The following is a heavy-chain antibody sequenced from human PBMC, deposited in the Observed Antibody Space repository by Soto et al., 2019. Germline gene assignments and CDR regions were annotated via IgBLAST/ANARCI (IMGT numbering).Heavy chain of an antibody. D-gene: IGHD2-21*02. J-gene: IGHJ3*01. CDR3: ARVERGTATSVVDAFDV. CDR1: GGFVSSGSYY. Sequence: QVQLQQWGAGLLKPSETLSLTCAVYGGFVSSGSYYWSWIRQPPGKGLEWIGEMSHSGGTHFNPSLKSRVTISVETYKNQLSLKKSSVTAADTALYYCARVERGTATSVVDAFDVWGPGTMVTVSS. CDR2: MSHSGGT. V-gene: IGHV4-34*01.